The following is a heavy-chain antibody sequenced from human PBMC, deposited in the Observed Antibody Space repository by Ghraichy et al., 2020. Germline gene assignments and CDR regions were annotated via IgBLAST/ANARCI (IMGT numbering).Heavy chain of an antibody. CDR3: ARPGPIAAAGIPHDAFDI. CDR2: IYYSGST. D-gene: IGHD6-13*01. V-gene: IGHV4-39*01. J-gene: IGHJ3*02. CDR1: GGSISSSSYY. Sequence: SETLSLTCTVSGGSISSSSYYWGWIRQPPGKGLEWIGSIYYSGSTYYNPSLKSRVTISVDTSKNQFSLKLSSVTAADPAVYYCARPGPIAAAGIPHDAFDIWGQGTMVTVSS.